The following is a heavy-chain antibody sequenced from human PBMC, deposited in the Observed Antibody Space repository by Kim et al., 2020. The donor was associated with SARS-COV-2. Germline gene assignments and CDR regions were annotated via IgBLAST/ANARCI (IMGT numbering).Heavy chain of an antibody. V-gene: IGHV4-4*02. CDR1: GGSISSSNW. J-gene: IGHJ6*02. D-gene: IGHD2-2*01. CDR2: IYHSGST. Sequence: SETLSLTCAVSGGSISSSNWWSWVRQPPGKGLEWIGEIYHSGSTNYNPSLKSRVTISVDKSKNQFSLKLSSVTAADTAVYYCARVPIPPGLADIVVVPAAGHYYGMDVWGQGTTVTVSS. CDR3: ARVPIPPGLADIVVVPAAGHYYGMDV.